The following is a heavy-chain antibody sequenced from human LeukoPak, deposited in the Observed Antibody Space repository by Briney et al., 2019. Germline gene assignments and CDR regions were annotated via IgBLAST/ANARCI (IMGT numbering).Heavy chain of an antibody. D-gene: IGHD4-17*01. CDR2: IRYDGSNK. V-gene: IGHV3-30*02. J-gene: IGHJ4*02. CDR3: AKDRGDYDGAPFDY. CDR1: GFTFSSYG. Sequence: GGSLRLSCAASGFTFSSYGMHWVRQAPSKGLEWVAFIRYDGSNKYYADSVKGRFTISRDNSKNTLYLQMNSLRAEDTAVYYCAKDRGDYDGAPFDYWGQGTLVTVSS.